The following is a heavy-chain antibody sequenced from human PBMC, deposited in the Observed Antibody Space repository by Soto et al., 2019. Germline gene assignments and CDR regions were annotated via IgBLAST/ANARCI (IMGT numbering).Heavy chain of an antibody. V-gene: IGHV4-30-2*01. CDR1: GGSISSGGYS. CDR2: IYHSGST. Sequence: QLHLQESGSGLVKPSQTLSLTCAVSGGSISSGGYSWSWIRQPPGKGLEWIGYIYHSGSTYYNSXLXSXVTISVDRSKNQFSLKLSSVTAADTAVYYCARIPSPWGQGTLVTVSS. CDR3: ARIPSP. J-gene: IGHJ5*02. D-gene: IGHD2-21*01.